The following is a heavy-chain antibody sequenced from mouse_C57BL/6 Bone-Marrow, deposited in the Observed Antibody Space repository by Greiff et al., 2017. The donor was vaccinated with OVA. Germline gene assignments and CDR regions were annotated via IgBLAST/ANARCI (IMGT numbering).Heavy chain of an antibody. CDR1: GYTFTSYW. J-gene: IGHJ2*01. Sequence: EVQLQQSGTVLARPGASVKMSCKTSGYTFTSYWMHWVKQRPGQGLEWIGAIYPGNSDTSYNQKFKGKAKLTAVTSASTAYMELSSLTNEDSAVYYCTRGVTTVVPYGGYFDYWGQGTTLTGSS. CDR2: IYPGNSDT. V-gene: IGHV1-5*01. D-gene: IGHD1-1*01. CDR3: TRGVTTVVPYGGYFDY.